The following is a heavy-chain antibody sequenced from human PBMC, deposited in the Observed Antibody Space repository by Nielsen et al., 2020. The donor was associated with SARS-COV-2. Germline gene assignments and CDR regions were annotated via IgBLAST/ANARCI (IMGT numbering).Heavy chain of an antibody. V-gene: IGHV1-18*04. CDR1: GYTFTSYG. D-gene: IGHD3-22*01. CDR3: ARDYYLNLGGSGRAGY. Sequence: ASVKVSCKASGYTFTSYGISWVRQAPGQGLEWMGWISAYNGNTNYAQKLQGRVTMTTDTSTSTAYMELRSLRSDDTAVYYCARDYYLNLGGSGRAGYWGQGTLVTVSS. CDR2: ISAYNGNT. J-gene: IGHJ4*02.